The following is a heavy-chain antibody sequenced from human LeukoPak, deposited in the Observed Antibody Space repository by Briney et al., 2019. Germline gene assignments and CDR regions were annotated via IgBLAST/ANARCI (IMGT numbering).Heavy chain of an antibody. Sequence: ASVKVSCKASGDTFSSYAISWVRQAPGQGLEWMGGIIPMFGTADYGQKFQGRVTITADKSTSTAYMELSSLRSEDTAVYYCARTTVTERVGFDPWGQGTLVTVSS. D-gene: IGHD4-17*01. CDR3: ARTTVTERVGFDP. J-gene: IGHJ5*02. CDR2: IIPMFGTA. V-gene: IGHV1-69*06. CDR1: GDTFSSYA.